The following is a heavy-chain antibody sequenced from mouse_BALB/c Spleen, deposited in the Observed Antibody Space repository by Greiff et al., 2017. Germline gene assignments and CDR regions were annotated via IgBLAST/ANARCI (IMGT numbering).Heavy chain of an antibody. V-gene: IGHV14-3*02. Sequence: EVQLHQSGAELVKPGASVKLSCTASGFNIKDTYMHWVKQRPEQGLEWIGRIYPANGNTKYDPKFQGKATITADTSSNTAYLQLSSLTSEDTAVYSCAPGSSYFDYWGQGTTLTVSS. CDR3: APGSSYFDY. CDR2: IYPANGNT. J-gene: IGHJ2*01. D-gene: IGHD1-1*01. CDR1: GFNIKDTY.